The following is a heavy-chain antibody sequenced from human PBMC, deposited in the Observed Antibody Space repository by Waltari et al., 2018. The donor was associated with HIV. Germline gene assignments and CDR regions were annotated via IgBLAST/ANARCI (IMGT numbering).Heavy chain of an antibody. CDR3: ARGRGSSGWYCDP. CDR1: GYSISSGYY. D-gene: IGHD6-19*01. J-gene: IGHJ5*02. V-gene: IGHV4-38-2*02. CDR2: IYHSGST. Sequence: QVQLQESGPGLVKPSETLSLTCTVSGYSISSGYYWGWIRQHPGKGLEWIGSIYHSGSTYYNPSLKSRVTISVDTSKNQFSLKLSSVTAADTAVYYCARGRGSSGWYCDPWGQGTLVTVSS.